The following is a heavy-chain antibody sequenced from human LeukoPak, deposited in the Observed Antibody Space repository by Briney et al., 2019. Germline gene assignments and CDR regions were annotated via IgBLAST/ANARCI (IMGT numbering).Heavy chain of an antibody. D-gene: IGHD1-26*01. Sequence: SETLSLTCTVSGYSISSGYYWGWIRQPPGKGLEWSGSFFHSGNTYYNPSLKSRVTISVDTSKNQFSLKLSSVTAADTAVYYRARGGGSYPFDYWGQGTLVTVSS. CDR1: GYSISSGYY. CDR3: ARGGGSYPFDY. V-gene: IGHV4-38-2*02. CDR2: FFHSGNT. J-gene: IGHJ4*02.